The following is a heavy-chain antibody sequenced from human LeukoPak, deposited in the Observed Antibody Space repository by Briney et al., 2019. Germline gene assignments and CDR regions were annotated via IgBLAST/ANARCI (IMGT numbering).Heavy chain of an antibody. D-gene: IGHD3-22*01. Sequence: PGGSLRLSCAASGFTFSSYAMHWVRQAPGKGLEWVSAISGSGGSTYYADSVKGRFTISRDNSKNTLYLQMNSLRAEDTAVYYCAKAPITMIVVVITPFDYWGQGTLVTVSS. CDR2: ISGSGGST. V-gene: IGHV3-23*01. J-gene: IGHJ4*02. CDR1: GFTFSSYA. CDR3: AKAPITMIVVVITPFDY.